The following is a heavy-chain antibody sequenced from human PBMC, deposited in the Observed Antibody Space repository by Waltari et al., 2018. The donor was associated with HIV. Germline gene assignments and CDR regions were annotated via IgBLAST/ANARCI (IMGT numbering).Heavy chain of an antibody. D-gene: IGHD3-22*01. J-gene: IGHJ6*02. CDR1: GGTFSSYA. CDR3: ARPHYERDLNYYYYGMDV. CDR2: IIPIFGTA. V-gene: IGHV1-69*06. Sequence: QVQLVQSGAEVKKPGSSVKVSCKASGGTFSSYAISWVRQAPGQGLEWMGGIIPIFGTANYAQKFQGRVTITADKSTSTAYMELSSLRSEDTAVYYCARPHYERDLNYYYYGMDVWGQGTTVTVSS.